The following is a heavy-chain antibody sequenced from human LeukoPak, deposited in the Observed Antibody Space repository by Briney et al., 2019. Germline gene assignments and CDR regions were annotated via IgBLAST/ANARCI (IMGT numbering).Heavy chain of an antibody. V-gene: IGHV1-18*01. CDR1: GYTFTSYG. Sequence: ASVKVSCKASGYTFTSYGISWVRQAPGQGLEWMGWISAYNGNTKYAQKLQGRVTMTTDTSTSTAYMELRSLRSDDTAVYYCARTNYCSSTSCYGPDAFDIWGQGTMVTVSS. J-gene: IGHJ3*02. D-gene: IGHD2-2*01. CDR3: ARTNYCSSTSCYGPDAFDI. CDR2: ISAYNGNT.